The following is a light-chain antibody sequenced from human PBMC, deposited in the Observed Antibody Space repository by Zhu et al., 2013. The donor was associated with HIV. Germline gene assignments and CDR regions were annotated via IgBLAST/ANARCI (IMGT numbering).Light chain of an antibody. V-gene: IGKV3-15*01. Sequence: VLTQSPDTLSLSPGERATLSCRASQSVSSYLAWYQQKPGQAPRLLIYDASNRATGIPARFSGSGSGAEFTLTISGLQSEDFAVYYCQQYHDRPPLTFGGGTRVDMK. J-gene: IGKJ4*01. CDR3: QQYHDRPPLT. CDR1: QSVSSY. CDR2: DAS.